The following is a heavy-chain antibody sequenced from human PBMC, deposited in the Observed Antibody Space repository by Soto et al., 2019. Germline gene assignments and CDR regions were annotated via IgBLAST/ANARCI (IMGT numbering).Heavy chain of an antibody. CDR3: AKERLGRGADY. CDR1: GFAFANYA. J-gene: IGHJ4*02. V-gene: IGHV3-23*01. D-gene: IGHD1-1*01. CDR2: IGGGGGST. Sequence: EVQLLESGGDLVQPGGSLRLSCAASGFAFANYAMTWVRQAPGKGLEWVSTIGGGGGSTYYADPVKGRFTISRDNSKNTVYLQMNSLRAEDTAVYLCAKERLGRGADYWGQGTLVTVSS.